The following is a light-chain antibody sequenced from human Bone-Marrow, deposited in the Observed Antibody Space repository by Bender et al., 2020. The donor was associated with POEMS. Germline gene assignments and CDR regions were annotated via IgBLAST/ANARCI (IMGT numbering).Light chain of an antibody. CDR1: SSDVGSYNL. Sequence: QSALTQPASVSGSPGQPITISCTGTSSDVGSYNLVSWYQQHPGKAPKLIIYEANQRPSGVSNRFSGSKSGNTASLTISGLQAEDEADYYCCSYAGSTTFYVFGTATKVTVL. CDR3: CSYAGSTTFYV. CDR2: EAN. V-gene: IGLV2-23*01. J-gene: IGLJ1*01.